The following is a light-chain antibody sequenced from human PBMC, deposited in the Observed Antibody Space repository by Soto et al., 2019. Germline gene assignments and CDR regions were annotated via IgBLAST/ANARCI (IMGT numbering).Light chain of an antibody. V-gene: IGKV3-15*01. J-gene: IGKJ5*01. Sequence: ETVMTQSPGTLSVSPGGRVTLSCRASQSISNNLAWYQQRSGQAPRLLIYGASTRAPGVPARFSGSGSGTDFTLTISSLQSEAFAVYYCQQYNNWPPVTFGQGTRLEIK. CDR1: QSISNN. CDR3: QQYNNWPPVT. CDR2: GAS.